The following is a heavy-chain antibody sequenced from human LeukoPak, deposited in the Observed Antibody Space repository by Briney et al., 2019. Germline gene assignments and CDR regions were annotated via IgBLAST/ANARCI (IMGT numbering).Heavy chain of an antibody. CDR1: GGSISSYY. D-gene: IGHD3-22*01. V-gene: IGHV4-59*01. Sequence: PSETLSLTCTVSGGSISSYYWSWIRQPPGNRLEWIGYIYYSGSTNYNPSLKSRVTISVDTSKNQFSLKLSSVTAADTAVYYCASGKTNPFYDSSGEIDYWGQGTLVTVSS. J-gene: IGHJ4*02. CDR2: IYYSGST. CDR3: ASGKTNPFYDSSGEIDY.